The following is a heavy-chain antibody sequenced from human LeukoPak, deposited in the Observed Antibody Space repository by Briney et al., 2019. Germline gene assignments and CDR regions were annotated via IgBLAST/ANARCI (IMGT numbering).Heavy chain of an antibody. V-gene: IGHV4-34*01. Sequence: SETLSLTCAVYGGSSSGYYWSWIRQPPGKGLEWIGEINHSGSTNYNPSLKSRVTISVDTSKNQFSLKLSSVTAADTAVYYCARARSSSWYYYYYYYGMDVWGQGTTVTVSS. CDR1: GGSSSGYY. CDR3: ARARSSSWYYYYYYYGMDV. D-gene: IGHD6-13*01. CDR2: INHSGST. J-gene: IGHJ6*02.